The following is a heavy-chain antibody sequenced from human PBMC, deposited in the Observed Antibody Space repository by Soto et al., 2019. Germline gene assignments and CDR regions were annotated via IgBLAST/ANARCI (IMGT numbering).Heavy chain of an antibody. D-gene: IGHD6-13*01. V-gene: IGHV1-18*01. Sequence: QVQLVQSGAEVKKPGASVKVSCKASGYTFISYGISWVRQAPGQGLEWMGWISAYNGNTNYAQKVQGRVTMTTDTSTSTGCMELRSLRSDDTAVYYCARVLTQQLIHFRLDYWGQGTLVTVSS. CDR1: GYTFISYG. CDR2: ISAYNGNT. CDR3: ARVLTQQLIHFRLDY. J-gene: IGHJ4*02.